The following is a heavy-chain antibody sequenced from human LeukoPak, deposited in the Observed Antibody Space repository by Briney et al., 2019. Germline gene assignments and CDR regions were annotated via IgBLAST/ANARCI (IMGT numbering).Heavy chain of an antibody. D-gene: IGHD6-13*01. CDR2: IYTSGST. Sequence: SETLSLTCTVSGGSISSGSYYWSWIRQPAGKGLEWIGRIYTSGSTNYNPSLKSRVTISVDTSKNQFSLKLSSVTAADTAVYYCARDRHSIAAAVHTTSPLVNNWFDPWGQGTLVTVSS. CDR3: ARDRHSIAAAVHTTSPLVNNWFDP. V-gene: IGHV4-61*02. J-gene: IGHJ5*02. CDR1: GGSISSGSYY.